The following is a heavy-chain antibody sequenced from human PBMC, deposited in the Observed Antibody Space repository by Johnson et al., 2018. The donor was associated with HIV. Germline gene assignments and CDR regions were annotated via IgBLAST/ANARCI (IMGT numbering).Heavy chain of an antibody. D-gene: IGHD5-24*01. Sequence: VQLVESGGGLVQPGGSLRLSCAASGFTVSNNYMSWVRQAPGKGLEWVSVIYSGGRTYFADSVKGRFTISRDNSKNTLYLQMNSLRAEDTAVYYCARACRDGYTCDAFDIWGQGTMVTVSS. V-gene: IGHV3-66*01. CDR1: GFTVSNNY. CDR3: ARACRDGYTCDAFDI. J-gene: IGHJ3*02. CDR2: IYSGGRT.